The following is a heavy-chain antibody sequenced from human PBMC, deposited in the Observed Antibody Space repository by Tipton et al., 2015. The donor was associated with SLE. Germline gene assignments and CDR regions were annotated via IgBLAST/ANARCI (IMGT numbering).Heavy chain of an antibody. J-gene: IGHJ4*02. V-gene: IGHV3-49*04. D-gene: IGHD3-16*01. CDR3: ARGGRGFDY. CDR1: GFSFGDYA. CDR2: IRSKDYGGTP. Sequence: RSLRLSCTASGFSFGDYAMSWVRQAPGKGLEWVGFIRSKDYGGTPEYAASVRGRFTISRDNAKNSLFLQMNNLRVEDTAVYYCARGGRGFDYWGQGTLVTVSS.